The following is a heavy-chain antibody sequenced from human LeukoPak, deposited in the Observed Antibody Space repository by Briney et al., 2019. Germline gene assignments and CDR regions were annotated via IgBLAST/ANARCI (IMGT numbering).Heavy chain of an antibody. D-gene: IGHD5-12*01. V-gene: IGHV3-33*01. J-gene: IGHJ4*02. CDR1: GFTFNTYV. CDR2: IWYDGSDK. CDR3: ATDSGDSALNY. Sequence: PGRSLRLFCAASGFTFNTYVIHWVRQAPGKGLEWVAVIWYDGSDKYYADSVKGRFTISRDNSKNTMYLQMNSLRVEDTAVYYCATDSGDSALNYWGQGTLVTVSS.